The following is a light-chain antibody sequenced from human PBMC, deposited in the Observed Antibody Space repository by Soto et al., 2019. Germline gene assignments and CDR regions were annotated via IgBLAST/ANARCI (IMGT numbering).Light chain of an antibody. J-gene: IGLJ3*02. CDR1: SSNIGNNI. Sequence: QLVLTQAPSASGTPGQRVTISCSGSSSNIGNNIVNWYQLLPGTAPKLLIYNNNQRPSGVPDRFSGSKSGTSASLAISGLQSEDETDYYCATWDDTLTAVVFGGGTKVTVL. CDR3: ATWDDTLTAVV. V-gene: IGLV1-44*01. CDR2: NNN.